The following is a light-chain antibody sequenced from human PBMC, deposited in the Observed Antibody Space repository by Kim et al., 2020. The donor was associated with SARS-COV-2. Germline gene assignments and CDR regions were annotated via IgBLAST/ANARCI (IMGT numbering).Light chain of an antibody. CDR2: DVS. Sequence: GQSITISCTGTTGDVGGYNYVSWYQQHPGKAPKLRIYDVSDRPSGVSNRFSGSKSGNTASLTISGLQAEDEADYHCSSYRSSSTLVFGGGTQLTVL. CDR1: TGDVGGYNY. V-gene: IGLV2-14*03. J-gene: IGLJ2*01. CDR3: SSYRSSSTLV.